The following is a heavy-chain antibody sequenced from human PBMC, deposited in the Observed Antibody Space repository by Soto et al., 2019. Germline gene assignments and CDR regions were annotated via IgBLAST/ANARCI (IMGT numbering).Heavy chain of an antibody. CDR3: ARSQGSSTSLEIYYYYYYGMDV. CDR2: IISISGTA. V-gene: IGHV1-69*01. J-gene: IGHJ6*02. Sequence: QVQLVQSGAEVKKPGSSVKVSCKASGGTFSSYAISWVRQAPGQGLEWMGGIISISGTANYAQKFQGRVTITADESTSTVYMGPSSLRSEDTAVYFCARSQGSSTSLEIYYYYYYGMDVWGQGTTVTVSS. CDR1: GGTFSSYA. D-gene: IGHD2-2*01.